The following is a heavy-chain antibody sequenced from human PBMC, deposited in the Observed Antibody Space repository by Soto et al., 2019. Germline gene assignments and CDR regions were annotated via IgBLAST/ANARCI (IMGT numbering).Heavy chain of an antibody. Sequence: GGSLRLSCAASGFTFSSYGMHWVRQAPGKGLEWVAVISYDGSNKYYADSVKGRFTISRDNSKNTLYLQMNSLRAEDTAVYYCAKDQSYYDSSGYYPDYWSQGTLVTVSS. CDR3: AKDQSYYDSSGYYPDY. D-gene: IGHD3-22*01. J-gene: IGHJ4*02. V-gene: IGHV3-30*18. CDR1: GFTFSSYG. CDR2: ISYDGSNK.